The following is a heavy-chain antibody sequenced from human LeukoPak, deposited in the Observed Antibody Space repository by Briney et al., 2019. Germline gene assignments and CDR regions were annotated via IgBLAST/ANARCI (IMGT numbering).Heavy chain of an antibody. CDR3: ASEAHRGGGFDS. Sequence: PSETLSLTCTVSGGSISSDTYFWGWIRQPPGKGLEWIANIYFTGNTCYNPSLKSRATISVDTSKNQFSLTLSSVTAADTAVYYCASEAHRGGGFDSWGQGTLVTVSS. J-gene: IGHJ4*02. CDR2: IYFTGNT. D-gene: IGHD3-16*01. V-gene: IGHV4-39*01. CDR1: GGSISSDTYF.